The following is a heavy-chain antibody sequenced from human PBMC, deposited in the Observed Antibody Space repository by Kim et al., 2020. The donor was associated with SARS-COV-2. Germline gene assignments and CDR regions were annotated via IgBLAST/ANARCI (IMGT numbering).Heavy chain of an antibody. CDR1: GFTFSSHA. J-gene: IGHJ3*02. CDR2: ISGSGGST. CDR3: AKSPRGSGSHYLGAFDI. D-gene: IGHD3-10*01. Sequence: GGSLRLSCAASGFTFSSHAMSWVRQAPGTGLEWVSAISGSGGSTYYADSVKGRFTISRDNSKNTLYLQMSSLRVDDTAVYYCAKSPRGSGSHYLGAFDIWGQGTMVTVSS. V-gene: IGHV3-23*01.